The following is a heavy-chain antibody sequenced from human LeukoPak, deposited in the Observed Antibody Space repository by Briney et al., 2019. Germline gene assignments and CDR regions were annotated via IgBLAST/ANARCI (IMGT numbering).Heavy chain of an antibody. CDR1: GYTFTAYY. Sequence: EASLKVSCKASGYTFTAYYIHWVRQAPGQRLEWLGWINPNSGGPNYAQKFRGRVTMTRDTSISTVYMDLSGLTSDDTAVYYCARDRYSSSWYGMDAWGQGTTVTVSS. CDR3: ARDRYSSSWYGMDA. CDR2: INPNSGGP. D-gene: IGHD6-13*01. V-gene: IGHV1-2*02. J-gene: IGHJ6*02.